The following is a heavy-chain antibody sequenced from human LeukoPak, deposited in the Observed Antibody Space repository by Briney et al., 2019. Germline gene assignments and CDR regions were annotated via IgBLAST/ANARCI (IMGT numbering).Heavy chain of an antibody. CDR2: IIPIFGTA. CDR3: ASIAAAGTIVDY. CDR1: GGTFSSYA. V-gene: IGHV1-69*13. J-gene: IGHJ4*02. Sequence: ASVKVSCRASGGTFSSYAISWVRQAPGQGLEWMGGIIPIFGTANYAQKFQGRVTITADESTSTAYMELSRLRSDDTAVYYCASIAAAGTIVDYWGQGTLVTVSS. D-gene: IGHD6-13*01.